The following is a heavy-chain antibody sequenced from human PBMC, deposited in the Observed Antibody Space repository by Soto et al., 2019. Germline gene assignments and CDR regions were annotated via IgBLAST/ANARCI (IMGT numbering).Heavy chain of an antibody. CDR2: ISGSGGST. CDR3: AKHGSACSTATCYRSNYFDY. CDR1: GFTFSNYA. J-gene: IGHJ4*02. D-gene: IGHD6-19*01. Sequence: WGSLRLSCAVSGFTFSNYAMSWVRQAPGKGLEWVSVISGSGGSTYYADSVKGRFTISRDNSKNTLFLQMNSLRAEDTAVYYCAKHGSACSTATCYRSNYFDYWGQGALVTVSS. V-gene: IGHV3-23*01.